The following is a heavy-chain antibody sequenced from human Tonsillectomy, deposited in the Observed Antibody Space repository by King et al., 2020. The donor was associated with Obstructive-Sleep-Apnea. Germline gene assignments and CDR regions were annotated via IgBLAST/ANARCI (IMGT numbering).Heavy chain of an antibody. V-gene: IGHV3-64D*06. CDR3: VKDLTGTTGALDY. D-gene: IGHD1-7*01. Sequence: VQLVESGGGLVQPGGSLRLSCSASGFTFSSYAMHWVRQAPGKGLEYVSAISSNGGSTYYADSVKGRFTISRDNSKNTLYLQMCSLRAEDTAVYYCVKDLTGTTGALDYWGQGTLVTVSS. CDR2: ISSNGGST. J-gene: IGHJ4*02. CDR1: GFTFSSYA.